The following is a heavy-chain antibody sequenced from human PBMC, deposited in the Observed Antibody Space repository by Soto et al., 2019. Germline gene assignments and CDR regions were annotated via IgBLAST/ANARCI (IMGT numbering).Heavy chain of an antibody. D-gene: IGHD2-2*01. J-gene: IGHJ5*02. Sequence: QVQLVESGGGLVKPGGSLRVSCAASGFSFSDYYMTWIRQAPGKWLEWVSYISGSGDNIHYADSVKGRFTISRDNAKNSLYLQMDSLRVEYTAVYYCARGACITCFYDDWFDTWGQGTLVTVSS. CDR1: GFSFSDYY. V-gene: IGHV3-11*01. CDR3: ARGACITCFYDDWFDT. CDR2: ISGSGDNI.